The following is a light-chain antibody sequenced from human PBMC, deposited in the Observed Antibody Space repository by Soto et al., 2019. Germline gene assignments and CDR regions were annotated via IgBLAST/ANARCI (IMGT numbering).Light chain of an antibody. V-gene: IGKV3-20*01. CDR1: QSVSSSY. Sequence: EIVVTQSPGTLSLSPRERATLSCMASQSVSSSYLAWYQQKPGQAPRLLIYGASSRATGIPDRFSGSGSGTDFTLTISRLEPEDFAVYYCQQYGSSPLTFGGGAKVDIK. CDR2: GAS. CDR3: QQYGSSPLT. J-gene: IGKJ4*01.